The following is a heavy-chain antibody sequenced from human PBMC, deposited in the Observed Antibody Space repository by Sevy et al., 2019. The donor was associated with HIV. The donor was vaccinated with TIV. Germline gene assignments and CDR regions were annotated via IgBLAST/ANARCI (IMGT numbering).Heavy chain of an antibody. CDR3: AKDIVRGTIAAIVYFDY. CDR2: IRYDGSNK. J-gene: IGHJ4*02. D-gene: IGHD6-13*01. CDR1: GFTFSSYG. V-gene: IGHV3-30*02. Sequence: QAGGSLRLSCAASGFTFSSYGMHWVRQAPGKGLEWVAFIRYDGSNKYYADSVKGRFTISRDNSKNTLYLQMNSLRAEDTAVYYCAKDIVRGTIAAIVYFDYWGQGTLVTVSS.